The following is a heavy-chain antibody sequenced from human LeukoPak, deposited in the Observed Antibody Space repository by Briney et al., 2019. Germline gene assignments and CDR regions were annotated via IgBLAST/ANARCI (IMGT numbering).Heavy chain of an antibody. D-gene: IGHD3-3*01. J-gene: IGHJ4*02. Sequence: SETLSLTCTVSGGSISSYYWSWIRQPPGKGLEWIGYIYYSGSTNYNPSLKSRVTISVDTSKNQFSLKLSSVTAADTAVYYCATGSYYDFWSGPFDYWGQGTLVTVPS. CDR2: IYYSGST. CDR3: ATGSYYDFWSGPFDY. CDR1: GGSISSYY. V-gene: IGHV4-59*01.